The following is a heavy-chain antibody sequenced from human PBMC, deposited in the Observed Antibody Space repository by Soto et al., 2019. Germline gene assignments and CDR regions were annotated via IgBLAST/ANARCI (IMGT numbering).Heavy chain of an antibody. D-gene: IGHD4-4*01. Sequence: EVQLVESGGGLVQPGGSLRLSCAVSGFIVSSSYMSWVRQAPGKGLEWVSIIYNDGSTYYADSVKGRFTISRDNSKNTLYLQMLSLRAEDTAVYYCARDSYTRYWGQGTLVTVSS. J-gene: IGHJ4*02. CDR3: ARDSYTRY. CDR1: GFIVSSSY. V-gene: IGHV3-66*01. CDR2: IYNDGST.